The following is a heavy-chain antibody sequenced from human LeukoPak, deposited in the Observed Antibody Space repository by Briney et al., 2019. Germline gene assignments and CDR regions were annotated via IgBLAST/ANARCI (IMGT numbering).Heavy chain of an antibody. Sequence: GESLKISCKGSGYSFTSYWIGWVRQMPGKGLEWMGIIYPGDSDTRYSPSFQGQVTISADKSISTAYLQWSSLKASDTAMYYCARHPGTAVAGTSFDYWGQGTLVTVSS. CDR1: GYSFTSYW. CDR3: ARHPGTAVAGTSFDY. CDR2: IYPGDSDT. V-gene: IGHV5-51*01. D-gene: IGHD6-19*01. J-gene: IGHJ4*02.